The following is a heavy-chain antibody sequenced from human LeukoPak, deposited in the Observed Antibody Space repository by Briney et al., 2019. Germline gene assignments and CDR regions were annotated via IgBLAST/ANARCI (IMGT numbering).Heavy chain of an antibody. CDR2: ISAYNGNT. D-gene: IGHD6-13*01. J-gene: IGHJ5*02. Sequence: ASVKVSCKASGYTFTSYGISWVRQAPGQGLEWMGWISAYNGNTNYAQKLQGRVTMTTDTSTSTAYMELRSLRSDDTAVYYCARGEGSIAAAGTEVFDPWGQGTLVTVSS. CDR3: ARGEGSIAAAGTEVFDP. V-gene: IGHV1-18*01. CDR1: GYTFTSYG.